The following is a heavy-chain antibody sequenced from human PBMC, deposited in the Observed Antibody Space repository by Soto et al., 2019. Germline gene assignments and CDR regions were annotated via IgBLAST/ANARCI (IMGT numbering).Heavy chain of an antibody. Sequence: GGSLRLSCAASGFPFSSYWMHWVRQVPGKGLVWVSRIHFDGSTTHYADSVKGRFTISRDNAKNTLSLQMNSLRAEDTAAYYCARDAYISGYYQFDYWGQGTLVTVS. CDR3: ARDAYISGYYQFDY. CDR1: GFPFSSYW. D-gene: IGHD6-19*01. CDR2: IHFDGSTT. V-gene: IGHV3-74*01. J-gene: IGHJ4*02.